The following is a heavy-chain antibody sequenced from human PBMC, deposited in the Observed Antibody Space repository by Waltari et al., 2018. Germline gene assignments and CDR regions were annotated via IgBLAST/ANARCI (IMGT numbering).Heavy chain of an antibody. Sequence: QVQLQESGPGLVKPSETLSLTCAVSGYSISSGYYWGWIRQPPGKGLEWVGSIYHSGGTYYNPSLKSRVTISVDTSKNQFSLKLSSVTAADTAVYYCARDFTEYYGSGSYYQFVGAFDIWGQGTMVTVSS. CDR1: GYSISSGYY. CDR2: IYHSGGT. D-gene: IGHD3-10*01. V-gene: IGHV4-38-2*02. CDR3: ARDFTEYYGSGSYYQFVGAFDI. J-gene: IGHJ3*02.